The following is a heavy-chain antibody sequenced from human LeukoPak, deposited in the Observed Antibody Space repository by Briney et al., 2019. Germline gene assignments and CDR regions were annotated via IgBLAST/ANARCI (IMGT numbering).Heavy chain of an antibody. CDR2: IYYSGST. V-gene: IGHV4-39*01. J-gene: IGHJ4*02. CDR3: ARHEGAGTTDFDY. Sequence: SETLSLTCTVSGGSISSSIYYWGWIRQPPGKGLEWIGSIYYSGSTYYNPSLKSRVTISVDTSKNQFSLKLSSVTAADTAVYYCARHEGAGTTDFDYWGQGTLVTVSS. D-gene: IGHD1-1*01. CDR1: GGSISSSIYY.